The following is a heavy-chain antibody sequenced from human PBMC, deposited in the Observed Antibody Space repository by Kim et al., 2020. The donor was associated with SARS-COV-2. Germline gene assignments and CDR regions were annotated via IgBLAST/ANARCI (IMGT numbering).Heavy chain of an antibody. V-gene: IGHV1-58*01. Sequence: SVKVSCKASGFTFTSSAVQWVRQARGQRLEWIGWIVVGSGNTNYAQKFQERVTITRDMSTSTAYMELSSLRSEDTAVYYCAAGWRVATMRGYYYYYGMDVWGQGTTVTVSS. CDR1: GFTFTSSA. J-gene: IGHJ6*02. D-gene: IGHD5-12*01. CDR2: IVVGSGNT. CDR3: AAGWRVATMRGYYYYYGMDV.